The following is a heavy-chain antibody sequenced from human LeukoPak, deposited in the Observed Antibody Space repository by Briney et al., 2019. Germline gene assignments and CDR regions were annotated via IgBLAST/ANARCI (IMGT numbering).Heavy chain of an antibody. Sequence: ASVKVSCKASGYTFTSFYMLWVRQAPGQGLEWMGIINPSSGSTTYAQKFQGRVTMTRDTSTSTLYMELSSLTSEDTAVYYCARDSEMATIKYCFDYWGQGTLVTVSS. CDR1: GYTFTSFY. CDR3: ARDSEMATIKYCFDY. CDR2: INPSSGST. J-gene: IGHJ4*02. V-gene: IGHV1-46*01. D-gene: IGHD5-24*01.